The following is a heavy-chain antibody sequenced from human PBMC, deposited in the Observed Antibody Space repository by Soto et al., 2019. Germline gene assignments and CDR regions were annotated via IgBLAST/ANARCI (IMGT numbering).Heavy chain of an antibody. J-gene: IGHJ6*03. D-gene: IGHD2-2*01. CDR2: ISAYNGDT. CDR3: ARGSTRQWYYYSMDV. Sequence: ASVKVSCKASGYTFTNFGISWVRQAPGQGLEWMGWISAYNGDTRFSHKHQGRVTLTTDTSTSTAYMELRTLRSDDTAVYYCARGSTRQWYYYSMDVWGKGTTGTV. CDR1: GYTFTNFG. V-gene: IGHV1-18*01.